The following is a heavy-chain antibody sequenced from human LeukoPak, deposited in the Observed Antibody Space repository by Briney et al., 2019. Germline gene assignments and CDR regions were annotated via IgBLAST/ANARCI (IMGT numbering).Heavy chain of an antibody. CDR1: GFAFSSNY. Sequence: GGSLRLSCAASGFAFSSNYMSWVRQAPGKGLEWVAVIYSGGSTNYSDSVTGRFTISRDNSKNTLYLLMNSLRAEDTAVYYCAIRKSGNAIDYWGQGTLVTVSS. V-gene: IGHV3-66*01. D-gene: IGHD5-12*01. CDR2: IYSGGST. J-gene: IGHJ4*02. CDR3: AIRKSGNAIDY.